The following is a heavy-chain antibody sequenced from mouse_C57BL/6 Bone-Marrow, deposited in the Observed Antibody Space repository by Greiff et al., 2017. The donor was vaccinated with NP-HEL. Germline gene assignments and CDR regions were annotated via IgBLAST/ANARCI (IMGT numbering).Heavy chain of an antibody. Sequence: EVKLVESGGGLVQPKGSLKLSCAASGFSFNTYAMNWVRQAPGKGLEWVARIRSKSNNYATYYADSVKDRFTISRDDSESMRYLQMNNLKTEDTAMYYCVRHRGYFDYWGQGTTLTVSS. CDR3: VRHRGYFDY. CDR2: IRSKSNNYAT. J-gene: IGHJ2*01. V-gene: IGHV10-1*01. CDR1: GFSFNTYA.